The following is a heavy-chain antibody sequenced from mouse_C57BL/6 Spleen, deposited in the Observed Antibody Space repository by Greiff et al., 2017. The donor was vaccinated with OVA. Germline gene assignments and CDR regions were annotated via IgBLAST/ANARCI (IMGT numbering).Heavy chain of an antibody. D-gene: IGHD1-1*01. CDR2: INPNNGGT. CDR3: ARALYGSLYYYAMDY. CDR1: GYTFTDYY. Sequence: EVQLQQSGPELVKPGASVKISCKASGYTFTDYYMNWVKQSHGKSLEWIGDINPNNGGTSYNQKFKGKATLTVDKSSSTAYMELRSLTSEDSAVYYCARALYGSLYYYAMDYWGQGTSVTVSS. J-gene: IGHJ4*01. V-gene: IGHV1-26*01.